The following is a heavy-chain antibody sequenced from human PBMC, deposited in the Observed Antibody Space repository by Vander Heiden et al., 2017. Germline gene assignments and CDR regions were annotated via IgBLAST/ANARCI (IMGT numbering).Heavy chain of an antibody. V-gene: IGHV4-4*07. CDR2: IYTGGST. J-gene: IGHJ4*02. D-gene: IGHD3-22*01. CDR3: VGNYYDSRGYYFIDS. Sequence: QVQLQESGPGLVRPSETLSITSAVSGGSMGNYYWTWLRQPAGKALEWLGRIYTGGSTNYNPSLKSRVTMSVATSKNQFSLKLTSVTAADTAVYYCVGNYYDSRGYYFIDSWGQGTLVTVS. CDR1: GGSMGNYY.